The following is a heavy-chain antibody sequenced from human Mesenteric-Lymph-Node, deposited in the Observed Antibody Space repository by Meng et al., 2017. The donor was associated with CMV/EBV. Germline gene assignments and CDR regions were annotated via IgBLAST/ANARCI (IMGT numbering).Heavy chain of an antibody. CDR2: IYGGTGGA. J-gene: IGHJ4*02. V-gene: IGHV1-2*02. D-gene: IGHD3-9*01. CDR3: ARSRTTGYHPKSFDY. Sequence: ASVKVSCKASGYTFSDYYIHWGRQAPGQGLEWMGWIYGGTGGATRAQMFQGRVTLTRDTSISTAYMELSSLRSDDTAVYYCARSRTTGYHPKSFDYWGQGTLVTVSS. CDR1: GYTFSDYY.